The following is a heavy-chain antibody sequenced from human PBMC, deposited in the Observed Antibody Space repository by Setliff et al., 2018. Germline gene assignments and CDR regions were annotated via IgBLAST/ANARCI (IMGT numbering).Heavy chain of an antibody. D-gene: IGHD4-17*01. CDR1: GGTFTSYG. V-gene: IGHV1-18*01. J-gene: IGHJ6*03. Sequence: ASVKVSCKASGGTFTSYGISWVRQAPGQGLEWMGWISAYNGNTNYAQKLQGRVTMTTDTSTSTAYMELSSLRFDDTALYYCARGPSPTVTPSRLIYFYHMDVWGTGTTVTVS. CDR2: ISAYNGNT. CDR3: ARGPSPTVTPSRLIYFYHMDV.